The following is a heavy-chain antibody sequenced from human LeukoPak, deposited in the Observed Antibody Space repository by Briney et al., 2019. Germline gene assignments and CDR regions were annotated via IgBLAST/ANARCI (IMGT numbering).Heavy chain of an antibody. CDR1: GGSIFSGDYY. Sequence: SQTLSLTCTASGGSIFSGDYYWNWIRQPPGKGLEWIGYIYYNGITYYNPSLESRVTISVDTSKNQFSLKPSSVTAADTAVYYCARGDYNDGAGYLDHWGQGTLVPVSS. CDR3: ARGDYNDGAGYLDH. J-gene: IGHJ5*02. V-gene: IGHV4-30-4*01. CDR2: IYYNGIT. D-gene: IGHD3-22*01.